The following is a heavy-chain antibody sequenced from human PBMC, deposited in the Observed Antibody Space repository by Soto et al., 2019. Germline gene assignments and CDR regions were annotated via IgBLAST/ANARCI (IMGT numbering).Heavy chain of an antibody. CDR3: VRSVPAATGAYNGMDV. V-gene: IGHV4-4*02. CDR2: IYHSGTF. J-gene: IGHJ6*02. Sequence: QVRLKESGPGLVKPSGSLSLTCAVSGGSVESSSCWSWVRQAPGKRLEWIGEIYHSGTFNYNPSLASRVSVSVDKSTKQFSLNLNSLTAADTAVYYCVRSVPAATGAYNGMDVWGQGTTVTVSS. CDR1: GGSVESSSC. D-gene: IGHD2-15*01.